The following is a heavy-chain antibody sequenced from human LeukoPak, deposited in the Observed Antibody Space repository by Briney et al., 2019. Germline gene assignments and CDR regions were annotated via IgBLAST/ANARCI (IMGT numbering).Heavy chain of an antibody. V-gene: IGHV4-59*12. CDR2: IYYSGST. CDR3: ASRQLWSPFDY. J-gene: IGHJ4*02. CDR1: GGSISSYY. Sequence: SETLSLTCTVSGGSISSYYWSWIRQPPGKGLEWIGYIYYSGSTNYNPSLKSRVTISVDTSKNQFSLKLSSVTAADTAVYYCASRQLWSPFDYWGQGTLVTVSS. D-gene: IGHD5-18*01.